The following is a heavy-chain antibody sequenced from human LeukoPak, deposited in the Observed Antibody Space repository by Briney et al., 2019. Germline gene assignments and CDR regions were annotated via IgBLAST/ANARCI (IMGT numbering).Heavy chain of an antibody. V-gene: IGHV4-59*01. D-gene: IGHD6-19*01. CDR2: VYHSGST. J-gene: IGHJ4*02. Sequence: SETLSLTCSVSGGSINSDYWSWIRQPPGKGLEWIGNVYHSGSTNYNPSVKSRVTISVDTSKNQFSLRVSSVTAADTSVDFCARRAYRRGTPWRVLDSWGQGILVSVSP. CDR3: ARRAYRRGTPWRVLDS. CDR1: GGSINSDY.